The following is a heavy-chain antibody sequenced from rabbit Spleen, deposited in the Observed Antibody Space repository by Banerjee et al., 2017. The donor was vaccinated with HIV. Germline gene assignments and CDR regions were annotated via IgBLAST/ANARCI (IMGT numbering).Heavy chain of an antibody. J-gene: IGHJ4*01. CDR3: ARGSAAMTMVITGFYLNL. CDR1: GIDFTNYY. CDR2: IYAAKGST. V-gene: IGHV1S7*01. D-gene: IGHD2-1*01. Sequence: QLTETGGGLVQPGGSLTLSCKASGIDFTNYYISWVRQAPGKGLEWIGIIYAAKGSTDYASWVNGRFTISSDNAQSTVDLKMTSLTAADTATYFCARGSAAMTMVITGFYLNLWGPGTLVTVS.